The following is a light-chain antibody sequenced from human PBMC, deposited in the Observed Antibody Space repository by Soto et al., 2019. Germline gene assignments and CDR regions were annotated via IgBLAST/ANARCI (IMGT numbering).Light chain of an antibody. V-gene: IGKV3-20*01. CDR2: GVS. Sequence: ENVLTQSPGTLSLSPGERATLSCRASQSLTSSYLAWYQQKPGQAPRLLIYGVSSRATGIPDRFSGSGSGTDFILSITRLEPEDFAVYYCQQYGSSPWTFGQGTNVEIK. CDR3: QQYGSSPWT. CDR1: QSLTSSY. J-gene: IGKJ1*01.